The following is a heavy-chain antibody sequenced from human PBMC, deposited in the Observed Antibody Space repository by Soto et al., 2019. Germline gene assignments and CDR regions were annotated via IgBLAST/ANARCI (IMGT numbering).Heavy chain of an antibody. Sequence: ASVKVSCKASGYTFTSYDINWVRQATGQGLEWMGWMNPNSGNTGYAQKFQGRVTMTRNTSISTAYMELSSLRSEDTAVYYSAGTAADFWSGYYTSYYYYMDVWGKGTTVTVSS. V-gene: IGHV1-8*01. CDR2: MNPNSGNT. CDR1: GYTFTSYD. D-gene: IGHD3-3*01. J-gene: IGHJ6*03. CDR3: AGTAADFWSGYYTSYYYYMDV.